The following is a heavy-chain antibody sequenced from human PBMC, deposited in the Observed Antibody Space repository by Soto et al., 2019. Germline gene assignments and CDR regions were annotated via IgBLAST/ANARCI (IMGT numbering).Heavy chain of an antibody. CDR1: GFSFSTYG. V-gene: IGHV3-30*03. J-gene: IGHJ4*02. CDR3: SIALHPGRANYHYGADY. CDR2: ISYDGSRK. D-gene: IGHD3-3*01. Sequence: QVQLVESGGGVVQPGRSLRLSCAASGFSFSTYGMHWVRQAPGKGLEWVAIISYDGSRKHYVDSIRGRFTISRDKSRNTVYLQLNSLSAEDTAVYFCSIALHPGRANYHYGADYWGQGILVTVSS.